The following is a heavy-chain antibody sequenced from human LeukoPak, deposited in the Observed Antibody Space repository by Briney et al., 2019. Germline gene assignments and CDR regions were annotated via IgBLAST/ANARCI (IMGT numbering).Heavy chain of an antibody. CDR3: ARPKGIVVVSDAFDI. CDR1: GFTFSSYA. J-gene: IGHJ3*02. V-gene: IGHV3-23*01. D-gene: IGHD3-22*01. Sequence: PGGSLRLSCAASGFTFSSYAMSWVRQAPGKGLEWVSAISGSGGSTYYADSVKGRFTISRDNSKNTLYLQMNSLRAEDTAVYYCARPKGIVVVSDAFDIWGQGTMVTVSS. CDR2: ISGSGGST.